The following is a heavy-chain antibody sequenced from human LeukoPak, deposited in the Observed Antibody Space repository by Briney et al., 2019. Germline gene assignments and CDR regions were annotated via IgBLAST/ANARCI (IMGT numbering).Heavy chain of an antibody. CDR3: ATGSMITFGGVNPRGAFDI. CDR2: FDPEDGET. J-gene: IGHJ3*02. Sequence: GASVKVSCKVSGYTLTELSMHWVRQAPGKGLEWMGGFDPEDGETIYAQKFQGRVTMTEDTSTDTAYMELSSLRSEDTAVYYCATGSMITFGGVNPRGAFDIWGQGTMVTVSS. V-gene: IGHV1-24*01. D-gene: IGHD3-16*01. CDR1: GYTLTELS.